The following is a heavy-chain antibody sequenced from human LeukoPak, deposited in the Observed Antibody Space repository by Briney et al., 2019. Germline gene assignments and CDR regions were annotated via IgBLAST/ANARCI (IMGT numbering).Heavy chain of an antibody. CDR3: ASGHNYYDSGWFDP. V-gene: IGHV4-61*01. Sequence: PSETLSLTCSVSSGSISSSSYYWNWIRQPPGKGLEWIGYVYNSGNTNYNPSLKSRVTISVDTSKNQFSLKLSSVTAADTAVYYCASGHNYYDSGWFDPWGQGTLVTVSS. D-gene: IGHD3-22*01. CDR1: SGSISSSSYY. J-gene: IGHJ5*02. CDR2: VYNSGNT.